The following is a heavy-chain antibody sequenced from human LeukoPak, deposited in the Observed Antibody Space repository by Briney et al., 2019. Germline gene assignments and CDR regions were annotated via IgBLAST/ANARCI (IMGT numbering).Heavy chain of an antibody. J-gene: IGHJ5*02. CDR3: ASRDRGEHKRNNYGSGSYYAIRFDP. Sequence: SETLSLTCTVSGGSISSSSYYWGWIRQPLGKGLEWIGSIYYSRSTYYNPSLKSRVTISVDTSKNQFSLKLSSVTAADTAVYYCASRDRGEHKRNNYGSGSYYAIRFDPWGQGTLVTVSS. D-gene: IGHD3-10*01. CDR1: GGSISSSSYY. CDR2: IYYSRST. V-gene: IGHV4-39*07.